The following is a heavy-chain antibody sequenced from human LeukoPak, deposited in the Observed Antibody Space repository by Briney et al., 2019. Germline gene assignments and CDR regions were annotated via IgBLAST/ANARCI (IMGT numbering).Heavy chain of an antibody. CDR3: TRDKVRRYSSGWPNDY. Sequence: GGSPRLSCTASGFTFGDYAMSWVRQAPGKGLEWVGFIRSKAYGGTTEYAASVKGRFTISRDDSKSIAYLQMNSLKTEDTAVYYCTRDKVRRYSSGWPNDYWGQGTLVTVSS. J-gene: IGHJ4*02. D-gene: IGHD6-19*01. V-gene: IGHV3-49*04. CDR1: GFTFGDYA. CDR2: IRSKAYGGTT.